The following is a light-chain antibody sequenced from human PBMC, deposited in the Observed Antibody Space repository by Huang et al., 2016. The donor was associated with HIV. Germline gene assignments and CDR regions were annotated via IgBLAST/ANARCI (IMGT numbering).Light chain of an antibody. CDR1: QSLFFSSNKRSY. V-gene: IGKV4-1*01. CDR3: QQYYHNPLT. CDR2: WAS. Sequence: DIVMTQSPDSLTVSLGERATINCRSSQSLFFSSNKRSYLAWYQKKPGQPPKLVISWASARESGVPDRFSGSGSETHFTLTINSLQAEDVAVYYCQQYYHNPLTFGGGTKVE. J-gene: IGKJ4*01.